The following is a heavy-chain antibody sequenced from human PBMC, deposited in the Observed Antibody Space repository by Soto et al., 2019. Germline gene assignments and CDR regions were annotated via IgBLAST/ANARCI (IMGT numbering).Heavy chain of an antibody. D-gene: IGHD5-12*01. J-gene: IGHJ4*02. CDR1: GGTFSSYA. CDR2: IVPIVDTS. V-gene: IGHV1-69*12. CDR3: GRVVATPGYPDN. Sequence: QVQLVQSGAEVRQPASSVKVSCKTSGGTFSSYAISWVRQAPGQGLEWMGGIVPIVDTSTYAQKFQGRVTITADESTSTVYMALSTLRSDDTAVYYCGRVVATPGYPDNWCQGTLVTVS.